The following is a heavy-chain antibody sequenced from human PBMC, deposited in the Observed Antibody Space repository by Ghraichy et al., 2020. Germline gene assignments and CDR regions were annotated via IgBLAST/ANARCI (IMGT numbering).Heavy chain of an antibody. CDR2: IKQDGSEK. Sequence: GGSLRLSCAASGFTFSSNWMTWVRQAPGKGLEWVANIKQDGSEKYYVDSVKGRFTISRDNAKNSLYLQMSSLRAENTAVYYCAREYWGPDYWGQGALVTVSS. J-gene: IGHJ4*02. CDR1: GFTFSSNW. V-gene: IGHV3-7*03. CDR3: AREYWGPDY. D-gene: IGHD2-15*01.